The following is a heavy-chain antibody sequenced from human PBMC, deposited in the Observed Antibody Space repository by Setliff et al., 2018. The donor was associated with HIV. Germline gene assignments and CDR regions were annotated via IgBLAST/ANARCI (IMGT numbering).Heavy chain of an antibody. J-gene: IGHJ4*02. Sequence: SVKVSCKASGGTFSSYAIYWVRQAPGQGLEWMGGTMPISGTPNYAQKFQGRVTITADESTNTAYMELSSLRSEDTALYYCARDKGIREAASLDYWGQGSLVTVSS. D-gene: IGHD6-13*01. CDR1: GGTFSSYA. CDR3: ARDKGIREAASLDY. V-gene: IGHV1-69*13. CDR2: TMPISGTP.